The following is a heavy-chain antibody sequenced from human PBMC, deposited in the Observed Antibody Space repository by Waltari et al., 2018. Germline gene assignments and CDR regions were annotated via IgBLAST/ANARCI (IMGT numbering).Heavy chain of an antibody. CDR3: ARTRTTVAGSQEGYFDY. D-gene: IGHD6-19*01. V-gene: IGHV3-53*01. CDR2: IYSGGST. J-gene: IGHJ4*02. CDR1: GFTFSSNY. Sequence: EVQLVASGGGLIQPGGSLRLSCSASGFTFSSNYMSWVRTAPGKGVEWVSVIYSGGSTYYADSVKGRFTISRDNSKNTLYLQMNSLRAEDTAVYYCARTRTTVAGSQEGYFDYWGQGTLVTVSS.